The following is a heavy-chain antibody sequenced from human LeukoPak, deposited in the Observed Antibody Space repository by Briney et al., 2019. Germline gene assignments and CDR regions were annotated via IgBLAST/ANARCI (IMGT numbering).Heavy chain of an antibody. CDR3: ARLISSVTIFGD. D-gene: IGHD3-10*02. J-gene: IGHJ4*02. CDR2: ISSSSSYI. Sequence: GGSLRLSCAASGFTFSSYSMNWVRQAPGKGLEWVSSISSSSSYIYYADSVKGRFTISRDNAKNSLYLQMNSLRAEDTAVYYCARLISSVTIFGDWGLGALVTVSS. V-gene: IGHV3-21*01. CDR1: GFTFSSYS.